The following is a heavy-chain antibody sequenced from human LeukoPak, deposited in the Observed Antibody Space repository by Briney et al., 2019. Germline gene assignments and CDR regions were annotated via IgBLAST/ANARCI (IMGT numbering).Heavy chain of an antibody. CDR2: IIPIFGTA. V-gene: IGHV1-69*06. J-gene: IGHJ4*02. CDR3: ARGKRDESGSYFNDY. D-gene: IGHD1-26*01. CDR1: GGTFSSYA. Sequence: ASVKVSCKASGGTFSSYAISWVRQAPGQGLEWMGGIIPIFGTANYAQKFQGRVTITADKSTSTAYMELSSLRSEDTAVYYCARGKRDESGSYFNDYWGQGTLVTVSS.